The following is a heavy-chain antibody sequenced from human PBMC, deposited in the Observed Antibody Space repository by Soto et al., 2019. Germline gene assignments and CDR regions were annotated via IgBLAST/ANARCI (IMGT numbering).Heavy chain of an antibody. Sequence: SETLSLTCTVSGGSISSYYWSWIRQPPGKGLEWIGYIYYSGSTNYNPSLKSRVTISVDTCKNQFSLKLSSVTAADAAVYYCARARYYGDYPYYFDYWGQGTLVTVSS. CDR2: IYYSGST. V-gene: IGHV4-59*01. J-gene: IGHJ4*02. CDR3: ARARYYGDYPYYFDY. D-gene: IGHD4-17*01. CDR1: GGSISSYY.